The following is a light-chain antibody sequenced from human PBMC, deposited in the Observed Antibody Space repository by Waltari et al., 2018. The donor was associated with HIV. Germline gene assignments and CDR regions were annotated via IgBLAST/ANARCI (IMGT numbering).Light chain of an antibody. J-gene: IGLJ3*02. CDR2: EVS. CDR3: SSYAGSSTWV. Sequence: QSALTQPPSASGSPGQSVTISCTGISSDAGDDNYVSWYQQSPGKAPKLIIYEVSKRPSGVPDRFSGSKSGNTASLTVAGLQADDEADYYGSSYAGSSTWVFGGGTKLTVL. CDR1: SSDAGDDNY. V-gene: IGLV2-8*01.